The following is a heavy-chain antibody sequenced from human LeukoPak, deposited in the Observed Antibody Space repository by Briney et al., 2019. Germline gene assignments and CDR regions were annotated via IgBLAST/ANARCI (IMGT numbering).Heavy chain of an antibody. CDR3: AKDWGMGDQLLRIDY. Sequence: PGGSLRLSCVASGLPIADFAMHWVRQAPGKGLEWVSGISGSGVSTYYADSVKGRFTISRDNSNNTLYLQMSSLGAEDTAVYYCAKDWGMGDQLLRIDYWGQGTLVTVSS. J-gene: IGHJ4*02. CDR2: ISGSGVST. D-gene: IGHD2-2*01. V-gene: IGHV3-23*01. CDR1: GLPIADFA.